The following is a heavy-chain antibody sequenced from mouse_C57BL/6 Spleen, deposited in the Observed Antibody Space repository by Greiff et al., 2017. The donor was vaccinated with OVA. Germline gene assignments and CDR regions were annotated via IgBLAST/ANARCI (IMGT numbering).Heavy chain of an antibody. CDR1: GFTFSSYA. D-gene: IGHD2-1*01. Sequence: DVQLVESGGGLVKPGGSLKLSCAASGFTFSSYAMSWVRQTPEKRLEWVATISDGGSYTYYPDNVKGRFTISRDNAKNNLYLQMSHLKSEDTAMYYCARDNGNYWYFDVWGTGTTVTVSS. J-gene: IGHJ1*03. V-gene: IGHV5-4*01. CDR2: ISDGGSYT. CDR3: ARDNGNYWYFDV.